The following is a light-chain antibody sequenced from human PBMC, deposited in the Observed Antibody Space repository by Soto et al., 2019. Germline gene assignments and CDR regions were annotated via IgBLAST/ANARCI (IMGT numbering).Light chain of an antibody. V-gene: IGKV1-5*01. J-gene: IGKJ1*01. Sequence: IQMTQSPSTLSASVGDRVTITCRASQSISGWLACYQQKPGKAPKLLIYDVSSLKRGVPSRFSGSGSGTEVTLTISSLQTDDFATYYCQQYNSHPGTFGQGTKVEVK. CDR3: QQYNSHPGT. CDR2: DVS. CDR1: QSISGW.